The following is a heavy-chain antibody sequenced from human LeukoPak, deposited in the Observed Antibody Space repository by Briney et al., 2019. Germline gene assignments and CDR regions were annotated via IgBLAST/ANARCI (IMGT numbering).Heavy chain of an antibody. CDR2: IRSKPSSYTT. CDR3: TRQDCSGGSCSYVDY. J-gene: IGHJ4*02. CDR1: GFDFSGFY. D-gene: IGHD2-15*01. Sequence: GGSLRLSCAASGFDFSGFYMHWVRQASGRGLEWVGLIRSKPSSYTTVYAASVKGRFTISRDDSKNTAYLQMNSLKAEDTAVYYCTRQDCSGGSCSYVDYWGQGTLVTVSS. V-gene: IGHV3-73*01.